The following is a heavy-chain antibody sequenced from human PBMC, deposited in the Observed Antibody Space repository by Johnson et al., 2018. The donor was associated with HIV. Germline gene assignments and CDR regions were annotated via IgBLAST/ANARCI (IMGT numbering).Heavy chain of an antibody. D-gene: IGHD7-27*01. V-gene: IGHV3-72*01. CDR1: GFTFTDHY. CDR2: IRNKANSYTT. J-gene: IGHJ3*02. CDR3: ARGGEKGAFDI. Sequence: VQLVESGGGVVQPGGSLRLSCAVSGFTFTDHYMDWVRQAPGKGLEWVGRIRNKANSYTTEYAASVKGRFTILRDDSKNSLYLQMNSLKTEDTAVYYCARGGEKGAFDIWGQGTMVTVSS.